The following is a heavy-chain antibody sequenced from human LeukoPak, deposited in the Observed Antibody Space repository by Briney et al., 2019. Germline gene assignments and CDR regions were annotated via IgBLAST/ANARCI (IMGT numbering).Heavy chain of an antibody. Sequence: SQTLSLTCTVSGGSISSGSYYWSWIRQPAGKGLEWIGRIYTSGSTNYNPSLKSRVTISVDTSKNQFSLKLSSVTAADTAVYYCARGTCTVRGVCYYYYYYMDVWGKGTTVTVSS. J-gene: IGHJ6*03. CDR2: IYTSGST. CDR3: ARGTCTVRGVCYYYYYYMDV. V-gene: IGHV4-61*02. D-gene: IGHD3-10*01. CDR1: GGSISSGSYY.